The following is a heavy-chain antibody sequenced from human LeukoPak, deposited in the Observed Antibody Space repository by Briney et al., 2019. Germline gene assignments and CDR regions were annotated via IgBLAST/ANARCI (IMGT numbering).Heavy chain of an antibody. V-gene: IGHV4-39*07. CDR1: GGSISSSSYY. CDR3: ARDFCSGGSCYSH. D-gene: IGHD2-15*01. CDR2: IYYTGST. Sequence: SETLSLTCTVSGGSISSSSYYWGWIRQPPGKGLEWIGSIYYTGSTYCNPSLKSRVTISVDTSKNQFSLKLSSVTAADTAVYYCARDFCSGGSCYSHWGQGTLVTVSS. J-gene: IGHJ4*02.